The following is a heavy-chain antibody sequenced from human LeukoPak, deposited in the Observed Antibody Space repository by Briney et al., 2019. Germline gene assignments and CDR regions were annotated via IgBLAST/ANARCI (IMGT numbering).Heavy chain of an antibody. J-gene: IGHJ4*02. Sequence: ASVKVSCKASGYTFTSYDINWVRQATGQGLEWMGWMNPNSGNTGYAQKFQGRVTMTRNTSISTAYMELSSLRSVDTAVYYCARVEDYGDFADYWGQGTLVTVSS. CDR1: GYTFTSYD. CDR2: MNPNSGNT. CDR3: ARVEDYGDFADY. V-gene: IGHV1-8*01. D-gene: IGHD4-17*01.